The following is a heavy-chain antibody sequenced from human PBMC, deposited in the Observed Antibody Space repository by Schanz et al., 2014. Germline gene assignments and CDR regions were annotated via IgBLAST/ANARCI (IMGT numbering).Heavy chain of an antibody. CDR3: ARGPLGTSP. V-gene: IGHV1-8*01. Sequence: QVQLVQSGAEVKKPGASVKVSCKASGYTFTSHGISWVRQAPGQGLEWMGWMQPDSGKTHYAEKFQGRVAMTRDVSISTAYMELSSLASEDTAVYYCARGPLGTSPWGQGTLVTVSS. J-gene: IGHJ5*02. D-gene: IGHD5-12*01. CDR1: GYTFTSHG. CDR2: MQPDSGKT.